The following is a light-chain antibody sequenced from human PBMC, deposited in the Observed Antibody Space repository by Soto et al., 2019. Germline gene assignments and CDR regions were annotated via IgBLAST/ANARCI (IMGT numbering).Light chain of an antibody. Sequence: EIVITQSPATLSVSPGERATLSCRASQSISSDVAWYQQKPGQAPRLLIYGASSRATGIPDRFSGSGSGTDFTLTISRLEPEDFAVYYCQQYGSSPWTFGQGTKVDIK. CDR2: GAS. CDR3: QQYGSSPWT. CDR1: QSISSD. J-gene: IGKJ1*01. V-gene: IGKV3-20*01.